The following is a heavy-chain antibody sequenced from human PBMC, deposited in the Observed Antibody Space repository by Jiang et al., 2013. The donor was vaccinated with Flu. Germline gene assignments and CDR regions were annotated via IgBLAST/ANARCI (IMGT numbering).Heavy chain of an antibody. Sequence: GSGLVKPSETLSLTCTVSGGSISSSSYYWGWIRQPPGKGLEWIGNMYYSGRTYYNPSLKSRVTISVDTSKNQLSLKVNSLTAADTAVYYCARLNPRDYSTGVFDYWGQGTLVTVSS. J-gene: IGHJ4*02. CDR2: MYYSGRT. D-gene: IGHD2-15*01. V-gene: IGHV4-39*07. CDR3: ARLNPRDYSTGVFDY. CDR1: GGSISSSSYY.